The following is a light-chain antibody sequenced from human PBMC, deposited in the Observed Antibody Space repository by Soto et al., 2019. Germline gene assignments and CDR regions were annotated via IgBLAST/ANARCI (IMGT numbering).Light chain of an antibody. Sequence: QSALTQPASVSGSPGQSITSSCTGTNSDGGGYNFVSWYQQHPGKAPKLMIYDVSNRPSGVSNRFSGSKSGNTASLNISGLQAEDEADYYCSSYTSSSIPYVFGIGTKVTVL. CDR3: SSYTSSSIPYV. CDR1: NSDGGGYNF. J-gene: IGLJ1*01. CDR2: DVS. V-gene: IGLV2-14*01.